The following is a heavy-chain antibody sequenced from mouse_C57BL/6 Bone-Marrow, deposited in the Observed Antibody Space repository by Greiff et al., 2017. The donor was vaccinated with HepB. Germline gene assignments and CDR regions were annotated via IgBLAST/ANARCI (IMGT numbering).Heavy chain of an antibody. CDR1: GYTFTSYW. D-gene: IGHD1-1*01. Sequence: QVQLQQSGAELVRPGSSVKLSCKASGYTFTSYWMRWVKQRPIQGLEWIGNIDPSDSETHYNQKFKDKATLTVDKSSSTAYMQLSSLTSEDSAVYYCARWGTTVVARYWYFDVWGTGTTVTVSS. CDR3: ARWGTTVVARYWYFDV. CDR2: IDPSDSET. V-gene: IGHV1-52*01. J-gene: IGHJ1*03.